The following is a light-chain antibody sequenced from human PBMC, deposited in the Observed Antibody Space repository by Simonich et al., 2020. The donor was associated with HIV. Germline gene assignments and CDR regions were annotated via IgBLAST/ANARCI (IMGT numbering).Light chain of an antibody. CDR1: SSDFGAYNY. CDR2: DVT. CDR3: CSYTSTSNVI. Sequence: QSALTQPASVSGSPGQSITISCTGTSSDFGAYNYVSWYQLRPGKAPKLMIYDVTERPSGLSERFSGSKSGNTASLTISGLQAEDEADYYCCSYTSTSNVIFGGGTKLTVL. V-gene: IGLV2-14*03. J-gene: IGLJ2*01.